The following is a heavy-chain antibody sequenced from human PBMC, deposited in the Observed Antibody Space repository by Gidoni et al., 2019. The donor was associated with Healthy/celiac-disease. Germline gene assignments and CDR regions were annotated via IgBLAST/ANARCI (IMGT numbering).Heavy chain of an antibody. CDR3: ARGDTAMVLGPYYFDY. CDR2: ISYDGSNK. Sequence: QVQPVESGGGVVQPGRSLRLSCAASGFTFSSYAMHWVRQAPGKGLEWVAVISYDGSNKYYADSVKGRFTISRDNSKNTLYLQMNSLRAEDTAVYYCARGDTAMVLGPYYFDYWGQGTLVTVSS. CDR1: GFTFSSYA. D-gene: IGHD5-18*01. V-gene: IGHV3-30-3*01. J-gene: IGHJ4*02.